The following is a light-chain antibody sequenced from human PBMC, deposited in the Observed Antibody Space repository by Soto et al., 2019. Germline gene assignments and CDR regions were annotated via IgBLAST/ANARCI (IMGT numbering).Light chain of an antibody. V-gene: IGLV1-44*01. Sequence: QLVLTQPPSASGTPGQRVTMSCSGSTSNIGSNAVNWYQQLPGTAPKLLIYNDSHRPSGVPDRFSGSKSGTSASLAISGLQSEDEAHYYCATWDDSLSDAVFGGGTQLTVL. CDR1: TSNIGSNA. CDR3: ATWDDSLSDAV. CDR2: NDS. J-gene: IGLJ7*01.